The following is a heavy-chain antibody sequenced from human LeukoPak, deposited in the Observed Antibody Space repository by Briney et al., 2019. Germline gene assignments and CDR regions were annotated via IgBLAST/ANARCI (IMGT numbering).Heavy chain of an antibody. CDR1: GFTFSTYE. J-gene: IGHJ4*02. Sequence: PGGSLRLSCAASGFTFSTYEINWVRQAPGKGLEWVSYTTTGGSTIYHADSVKGRFTISRDNAKNSLYLQMNSLRAEDTAVYYCAGRSPSLPWAFDYWGQGTLVTVSS. V-gene: IGHV3-48*03. CDR3: AGRSPSLPWAFDY. CDR2: TTTGGSTI. D-gene: IGHD1-26*01.